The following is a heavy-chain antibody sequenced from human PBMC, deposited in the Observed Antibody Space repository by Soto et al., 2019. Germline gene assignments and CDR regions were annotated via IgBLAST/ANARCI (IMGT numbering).Heavy chain of an antibody. V-gene: IGHV3-23*01. CDR3: AKYVDDPSSEIDC. D-gene: IGHD2-2*01. Sequence: GLSLRLSFSASGFTFSIYDMNWFRQAPGPGLEWVSAIGVYANTYYADSVKGRFTISRDDSRNTVHLQLNSLRVDDTAVYDWAKYVDDPSSEIDCCGKGTMVPV. J-gene: IGHJ4*02. CDR2: IGVYANT. CDR1: GFTFSIYD.